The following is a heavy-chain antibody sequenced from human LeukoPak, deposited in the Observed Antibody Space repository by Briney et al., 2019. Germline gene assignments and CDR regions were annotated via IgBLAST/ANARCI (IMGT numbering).Heavy chain of an antibody. Sequence: PGGSLRLSCAASGFTFSSYAMSWVRQAPGKGLEWVSYISSSGSTIYYADSVKGRFTISRDNAKNSLYLQMNSLRAEDTAVYYCARDTGYSSGWSLYYYYGMDVWGQGTTVTVSS. CDR1: GFTFSSYA. J-gene: IGHJ6*02. CDR3: ARDTGYSSGWSLYYYYGMDV. CDR2: ISSSGSTI. D-gene: IGHD6-19*01. V-gene: IGHV3-48*03.